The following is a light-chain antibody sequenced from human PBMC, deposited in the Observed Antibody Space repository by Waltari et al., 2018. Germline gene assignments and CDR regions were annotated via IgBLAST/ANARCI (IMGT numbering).Light chain of an antibody. J-gene: IGKJ3*01. Sequence: DIQMTQSPSSLSASVGDRVTITCRASQSISSYLNWYQQKPGKAPKFLIYAASSLQSWVPSRFSGSGSGTDFTLTISSLQPEDFATYYCQQSYSTPLLTFGPGTKVDIK. CDR1: QSISSY. CDR3: QQSYSTPLLT. CDR2: AAS. V-gene: IGKV1-39*01.